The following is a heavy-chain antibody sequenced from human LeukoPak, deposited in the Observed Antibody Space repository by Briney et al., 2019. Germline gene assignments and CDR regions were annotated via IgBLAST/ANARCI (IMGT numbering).Heavy chain of an antibody. CDR1: GFTFSTYW. Sequence: GGSLRLSCSASGFTFSTYWMSWVRQAPGKGLEWVANMRRDGNEIYYLDSVRGRFTISRDNSKNTLYLQMHSLRAEDRARYYCAKDYYDILTGQPLSFDYWGQGTLVTVSS. CDR2: MRRDGNEI. D-gene: IGHD3-9*01. V-gene: IGHV3-7*03. J-gene: IGHJ4*02. CDR3: AKDYYDILTGQPLSFDY.